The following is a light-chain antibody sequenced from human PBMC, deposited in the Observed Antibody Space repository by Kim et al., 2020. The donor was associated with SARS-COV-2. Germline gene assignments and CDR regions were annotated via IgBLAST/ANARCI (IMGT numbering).Light chain of an antibody. J-gene: IGKJ4*01. V-gene: IGKV3-15*01. CDR3: QQYNNWPALT. CDR2: GAS. CDR1: QSVSSN. Sequence: CPEERATRSCRASQSVSSNLAWYQQNPGQAPRLLIYGASTRATGIPARFSGSGSGTEFTLTISSLQSEDFAVYYCQQYNNWPALTFGGGTKVDIK.